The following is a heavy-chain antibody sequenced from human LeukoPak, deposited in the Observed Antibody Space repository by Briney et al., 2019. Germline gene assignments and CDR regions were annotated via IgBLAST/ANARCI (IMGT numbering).Heavy chain of an antibody. CDR1: GFTFSSYE. CDR3: ARLYSVSGRFDP. V-gene: IGHV3-48*03. J-gene: IGHJ5*02. Sequence: SGGSLRLSCAASGFTFSSYEMNWVRQAPGKGLEWVSYISSSDNTIYYADSVKGRFTISRDNAKNSLFLQINSLRAEDTAVYYCARLYSVSGRFDPWGQGTLVTVSS. D-gene: IGHD3-10*01. CDR2: ISSSDNTI.